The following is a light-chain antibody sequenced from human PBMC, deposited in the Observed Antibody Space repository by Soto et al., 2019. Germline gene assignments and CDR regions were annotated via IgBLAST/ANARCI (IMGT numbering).Light chain of an antibody. CDR1: QSITNY. Sequence: DIQMSQSPSSLSASVGDRVTITCRASQSITNYLNWYHQKPGKAPKLLIYAASSLQRGVPSRFSGSGSGTDFTLTISSLQPEDFATYYCQQYNTYSTFGQGTRLEIK. CDR2: AAS. V-gene: IGKV1-39*01. CDR3: QQYNTYST. J-gene: IGKJ5*01.